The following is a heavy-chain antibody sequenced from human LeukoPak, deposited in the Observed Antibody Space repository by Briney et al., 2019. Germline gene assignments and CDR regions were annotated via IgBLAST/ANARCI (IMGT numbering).Heavy chain of an antibody. D-gene: IGHD2-2*01. CDR3: ARGRLIVVPIAAFDY. Sequence: SVKVSCKTSGGSFNNYASNWWGQAPGEGLEWMGGIIPMFGTAYYAQTFQGRLTIIADESTSTVYMEMNSLRSDDTAVYYCARGRLIVVPIAAFDYWGQGTLVTVSS. V-gene: IGHV1-69*13. CDR1: GGSFNNYA. J-gene: IGHJ4*02. CDR2: IIPMFGTA.